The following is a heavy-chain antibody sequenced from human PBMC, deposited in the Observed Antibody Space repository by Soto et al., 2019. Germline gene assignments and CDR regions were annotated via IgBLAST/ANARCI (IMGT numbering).Heavy chain of an antibody. CDR2: IYYSGST. D-gene: IGHD6-13*01. CDR3: ARLTPPGRSRWYPAWYFDL. V-gene: IGHV4-59*08. Sequence: QVQLQESGPGLVKPSETLSLTCTVSGGSISSYYWSWIRQPPGKGLEWIGYIYYSGSTNYNPSLKSRVTITAHPSKNQFSLKLSSVTAADTAVYYCARLTPPGRSRWYPAWYFDLWGRGTLVTVSS. J-gene: IGHJ2*01. CDR1: GGSISSYY.